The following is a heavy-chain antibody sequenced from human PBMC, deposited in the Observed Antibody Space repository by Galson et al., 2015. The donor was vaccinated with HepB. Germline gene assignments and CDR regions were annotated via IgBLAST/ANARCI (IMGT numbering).Heavy chain of an antibody. CDR2: ISSNGGST. D-gene: IGHD3-22*01. Sequence: SLRLSCAASGFTFSSYAMHWVRQAPGKGLEYVSAISSNGGSTYYADSVKGRFTISRDNSKNTLYLQMSSLRAEDTAVYYCVKVSSGGSGYPNYFDYWGQGTLVTVSS. J-gene: IGHJ4*02. V-gene: IGHV3-64D*06. CDR3: VKVSSGGSGYPNYFDY. CDR1: GFTFSSYA.